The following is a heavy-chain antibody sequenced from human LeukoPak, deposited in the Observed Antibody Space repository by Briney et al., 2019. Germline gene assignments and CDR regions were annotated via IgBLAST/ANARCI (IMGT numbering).Heavy chain of an antibody. CDR3: ARENSGSYREFDY. CDR2: IYTSGST. CDR1: GGSISSYY. D-gene: IGHD1-26*01. V-gene: IGHV4-4*07. J-gene: IGHJ4*02. Sequence: SETLFPTCTVSGGSISSYYWSWIRQPAGKGLEWIGRIYTSGSTNHNASLKSRVSMSVDTSKNQFSLKLSSVTAADTAVFYCARENSGSYREFDYWGQGTLVTVSS.